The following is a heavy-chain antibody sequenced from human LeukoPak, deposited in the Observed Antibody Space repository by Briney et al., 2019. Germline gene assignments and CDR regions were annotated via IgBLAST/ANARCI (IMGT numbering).Heavy chain of an antibody. D-gene: IGHD6-6*01. Sequence: ASVKVSCKASGYTFTSYGISWVRQAPGQGLEWMGWISAYNGNTNYAQKLQGRVTMTTDTSTSTAYMELRSLRSDATAVYYCARDAPPSSSSFSGTEKGLDYWGQGTLVTVSS. CDR1: GYTFTSYG. CDR3: ARDAPPSSSSFSGTEKGLDY. V-gene: IGHV1-18*01. J-gene: IGHJ4*02. CDR2: ISAYNGNT.